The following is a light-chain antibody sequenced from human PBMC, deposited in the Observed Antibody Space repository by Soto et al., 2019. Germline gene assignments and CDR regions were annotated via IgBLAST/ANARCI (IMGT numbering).Light chain of an antibody. Sequence: ERVMTQSPGTLSVSPGEISTLSCRASQSITNNLAWYQQKVGQAPRLLIYGASTRATGIPARFRGSGSGTEFTLTISSLESEDFAVYYCQQYNHWPPQMAFGKGTKVDIK. V-gene: IGKV3-15*01. CDR3: QQYNHWPPQMA. J-gene: IGKJ1*01. CDR1: QSITNN. CDR2: GAS.